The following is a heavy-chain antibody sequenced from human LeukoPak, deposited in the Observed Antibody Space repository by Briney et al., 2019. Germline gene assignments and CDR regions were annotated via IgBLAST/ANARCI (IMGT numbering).Heavy chain of an antibody. J-gene: IGHJ4*02. Sequence: SETLSLTCTVSGYSISNGYYWGWIRQPPGKGLEWIGTIYHSGSTYYNPSLKSRVTISLDTSKNQFSLKLSSVTAADTAVYYCARAGSGSRKTDYWGQGALVTVSS. CDR3: ARAGSGSRKTDY. CDR2: IYHSGST. D-gene: IGHD3-10*01. CDR1: GYSISNGYY. V-gene: IGHV4-38-2*02.